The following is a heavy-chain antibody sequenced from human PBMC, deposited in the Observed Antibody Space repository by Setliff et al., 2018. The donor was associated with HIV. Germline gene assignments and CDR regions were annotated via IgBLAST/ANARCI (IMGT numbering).Heavy chain of an antibody. CDR2: IYPGDSET. D-gene: IGHD2-21*02. Sequence: GESLKISCKGSGYSFSNYYIGWVRQMPGKGLEWMGMIYPGDSETRYSPSFQGQVTISADKSITTAYLQWSSLKASDTAMYFCAKLTYCAGDCPPDYWGQGTLVTVSS. V-gene: IGHV5-51*01. CDR3: AKLTYCAGDCPPDY. J-gene: IGHJ4*02. CDR1: GYSFSNYY.